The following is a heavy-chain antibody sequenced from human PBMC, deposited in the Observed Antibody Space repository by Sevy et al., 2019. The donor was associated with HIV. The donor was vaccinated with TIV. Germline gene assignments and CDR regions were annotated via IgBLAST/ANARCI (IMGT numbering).Heavy chain of an antibody. CDR1: GITFNSLW. J-gene: IGHJ4*02. V-gene: IGHV3-7*01. CDR2: IKEDGSEK. CDR3: ADPPSGL. Sequence: GGSLRLSCAASGITFNSLWMTWVRQAPGKGLEWVANIKEDGSEKYYVDSVKGGFAISRVNAKSSLYLEMNSLRVEDTAVYYGADPPSGLWGQGTLVTVSS.